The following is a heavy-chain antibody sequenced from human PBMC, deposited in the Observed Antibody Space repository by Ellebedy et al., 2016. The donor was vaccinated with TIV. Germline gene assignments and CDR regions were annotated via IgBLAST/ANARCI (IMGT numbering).Heavy chain of an antibody. CDR3: ARPPHYDSGRYLVY. CDR1: GGSFSDYY. CDR2: INHSGST. Sequence: MPSETLSLTCAVYGGSFSDYYWSWVRQPPGKGLEWIGEINHSGSTNYNPSLKSRVTISVDTSKNQFSLKLNSVTAADTAVYYCARPPHYDSGRYLVYWGRGNLVTVSS. J-gene: IGHJ4*02. D-gene: IGHD3-10*01. V-gene: IGHV4-34*01.